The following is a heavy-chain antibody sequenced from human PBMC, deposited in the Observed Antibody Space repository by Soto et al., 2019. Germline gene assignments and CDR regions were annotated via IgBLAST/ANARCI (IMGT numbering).Heavy chain of an antibody. Sequence: SGTPSLTCPVSGCSISSYYWSWIRQPPGKGLEWIGYIYYSGSTNYNPSLKSRVTISVDTSKNQFSLKLSSVTAADTAVYYCARVWGGAFDIWGQGTMVTVSS. V-gene: IGHV4-59*01. CDR3: ARVWGGAFDI. J-gene: IGHJ3*02. CDR2: IYYSGST. D-gene: IGHD3-10*01. CDR1: GCSISSYY.